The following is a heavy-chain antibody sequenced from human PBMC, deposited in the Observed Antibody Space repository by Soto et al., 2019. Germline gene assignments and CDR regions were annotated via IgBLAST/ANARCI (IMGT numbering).Heavy chain of an antibody. CDR2: IVVGSGNT. CDR1: GFTFTSSA. V-gene: IGHV1-58*01. CDR3: AAEGYCSGGSCSYGMDV. D-gene: IGHD2-15*01. Sequence: GASVKVSCKASGFTFTSSAVQWVRQARGQRLEWIGWIVVGSGNTNYAQKFQERVTITRDMSTSTAYMELSSLRSEDTAVYYCAAEGYCSGGSCSYGMDVWGQGTTVT. J-gene: IGHJ6*02.